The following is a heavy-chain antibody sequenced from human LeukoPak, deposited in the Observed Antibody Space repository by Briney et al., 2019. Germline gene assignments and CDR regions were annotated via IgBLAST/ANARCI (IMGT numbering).Heavy chain of an antibody. J-gene: IGHJ4*02. D-gene: IGHD3-16*02. CDR2: ISSSGSTI. V-gene: IGHV3-11*04. CDR1: GLTFSDYY. Sequence: GGSLRLSCAPSGLTFSDYYMSWIPHAPGKGLEWVSYISSSGSTIYYADSVKGRFPISRGNAKNSLYLQMYSRRAEDTAVYYCARGFWGSYRYFDYWGQGTLVTVSS. CDR3: ARGFWGSYRYFDY.